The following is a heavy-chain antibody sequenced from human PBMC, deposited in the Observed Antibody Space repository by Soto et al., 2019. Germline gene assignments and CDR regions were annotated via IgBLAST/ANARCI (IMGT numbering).Heavy chain of an antibody. CDR3: AKERYYDILTGYVT. CDR2: ISYDGSNK. J-gene: IGHJ5*02. D-gene: IGHD3-9*01. V-gene: IGHV3-30-3*01. CDR1: GFTFSSYA. Sequence: GGSLRLSCAASGFTFSSYAMHWVRQAPGKGLEWVAVISYDGSNKYYADSVKGRFTISRDNSKNTLYLQMNSLRAEDTAVYYCAKERYYDILTGYVTWGQGTLVTVSS.